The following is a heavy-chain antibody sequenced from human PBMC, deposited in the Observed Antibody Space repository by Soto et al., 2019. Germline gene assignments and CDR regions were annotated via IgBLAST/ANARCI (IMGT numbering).Heavy chain of an antibody. CDR1: GGSISSYY. J-gene: IGHJ3*02. Sequence: PSETLSLTCTVSGGSISSYYWSWIRQPPGKGLEWIGYIYYSGSTNYNPSLKSRVTISVDTSKNQFSLKLSSVTAADTAVYYCARGSSGSSWVGAFDIWGQGTMVTVS. CDR3: ARGSSGSSWVGAFDI. CDR2: IYYSGST. V-gene: IGHV4-59*01. D-gene: IGHD6-13*01.